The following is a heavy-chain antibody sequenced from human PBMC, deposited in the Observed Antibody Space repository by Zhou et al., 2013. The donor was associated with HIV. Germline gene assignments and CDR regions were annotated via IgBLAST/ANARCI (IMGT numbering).Heavy chain of an antibody. CDR2: IIPIFGTA. D-gene: IGHD3-22*01. CDR1: GGTFSSYA. CDR3: ATPDYYDSSGVDAFDI. Sequence: QVQLVQSGAEVKKPGSSVKVSCKASGGTFSSYAISWVRQAPGQGLEWMGGIIPIFGTANYAQKFQGRVTITADESTSTVYMDLSSLRSDDTAVYYCATPDYYDSSGVDAFDIWGQGTMVTVSS. J-gene: IGHJ3*02. V-gene: IGHV1-69*12.